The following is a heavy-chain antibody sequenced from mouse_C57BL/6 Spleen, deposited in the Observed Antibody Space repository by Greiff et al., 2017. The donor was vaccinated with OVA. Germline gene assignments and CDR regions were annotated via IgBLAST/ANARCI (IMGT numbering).Heavy chain of an antibody. CDR3: ARQGFYYYGSSPAWFAY. V-gene: IGHV5-9*01. D-gene: IGHD1-1*01. CDR1: GFTFSSYT. J-gene: IGHJ3*01. Sequence: EVMLVESGGGLVKPGGSLKLSCAASGFTFSSYTMSWVRQTPEKRLEWVATISGGGGNTYYPDSVKGRFTISRDNAKNTLYLQMSSLRSEDTALYYCARQGFYYYGSSPAWFAYWGQGTLVTVSA. CDR2: ISGGGGNT.